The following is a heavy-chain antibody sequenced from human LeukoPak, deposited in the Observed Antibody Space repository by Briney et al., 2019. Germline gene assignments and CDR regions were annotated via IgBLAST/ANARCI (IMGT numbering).Heavy chain of an antibody. V-gene: IGHV4-34*01. CDR3: ARAGDSYSSGYNDY. CDR2: INHRGST. D-gene: IGHD6-19*01. J-gene: IGHJ4*02. CDR1: GGSFSGYY. Sequence: SETLSLTCAVSGGSFSGYYWTWIRQSPGKGLEWIGEINHRGSTDYNPSLKGRVTISLDTSKSQFSLNLNSVAAADTAVYYCARAGDSYSSGYNDYWGQGTLVTVSS.